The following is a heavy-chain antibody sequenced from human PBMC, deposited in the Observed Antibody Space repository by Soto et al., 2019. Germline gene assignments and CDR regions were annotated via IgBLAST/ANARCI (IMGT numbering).Heavy chain of an antibody. CDR3: AKVQKHDFWSGSYYYYGMDV. V-gene: IGHV3-23*01. J-gene: IGHJ6*02. D-gene: IGHD3-3*01. CDR2: ISGSGGST. CDR1: GFTFSSYA. Sequence: GGSLRLSCAASGFTFSSYAMSWVRQAPGKGLEWVSAISGSGGSTYYADSVKGRFTISRDNSKNTLYLQMNSLRAEDTAVYYCAKVQKHDFWSGSYYYYGMDVWGQGTTVTVSS.